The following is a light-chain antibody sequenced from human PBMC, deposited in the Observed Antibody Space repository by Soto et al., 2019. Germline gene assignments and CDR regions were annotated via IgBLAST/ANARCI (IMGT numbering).Light chain of an antibody. J-gene: IGKJ1*01. CDR3: QQRSNWPGT. Sequence: EIVLTQSPATLSLSPGERATLSCRASQSISSSLAWYQQKPGQAPRLLIYDASNRTTGIPVRLSGSGSGTDFTLTISSLDPEDFAVYYCQQRSNWPGTFGQGTKVEIK. V-gene: IGKV3-11*01. CDR2: DAS. CDR1: QSISSS.